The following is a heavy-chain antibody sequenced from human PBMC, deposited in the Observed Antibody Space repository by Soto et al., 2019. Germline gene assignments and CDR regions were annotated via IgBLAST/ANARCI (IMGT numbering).Heavy chain of an antibody. Sequence: QVQLVESGGGMVQPGTSLRLSCAVSGFTFSTYDMHWVRQAPGKGLEWVAVVSYDTAYEHDADSVKGRFTISRDNSKNILYLQMNSLRAEDTAVYYCAKVSISQSSAVTFDSWGRGTLVTVSS. V-gene: IGHV3-30*18. CDR1: GFTFSTYD. D-gene: IGHD2-15*01. J-gene: IGHJ4*02. CDR2: VSYDTAYE. CDR3: AKVSISQSSAVTFDS.